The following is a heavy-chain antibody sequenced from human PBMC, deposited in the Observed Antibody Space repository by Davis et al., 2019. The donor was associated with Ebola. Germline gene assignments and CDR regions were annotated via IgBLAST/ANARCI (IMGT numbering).Heavy chain of an antibody. V-gene: IGHV3-66*01. CDR2: IYHGGFK. Sequence: GGSLRLSCAVSDFNVRSNYMSWVRQAPGKGLEWVSVIYHGGFKNYADSVKGRFTISRDSSKNTLFLQMNNLRAEDTAVYYCARGGGDDYSNNGWYYFDHWGQGTLVTVSS. J-gene: IGHJ4*02. D-gene: IGHD4-11*01. CDR1: DFNVRSNY. CDR3: ARGGGDDYSNNGWYYFDH.